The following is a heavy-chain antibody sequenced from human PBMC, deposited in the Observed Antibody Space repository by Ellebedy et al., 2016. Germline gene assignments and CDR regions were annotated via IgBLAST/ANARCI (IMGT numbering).Heavy chain of an antibody. D-gene: IGHD3-10*01. CDR2: ISGRGGST. J-gene: IGHJ4*02. V-gene: IGHV3-23*01. CDR3: ANSLLLWFGEFDY. CDR1: GVTFSNYP. Sequence: GESLKISCAASGVTFSNYPMTCVRQAPGKGLEWVSTISGRGGSTYYADSVKGRFTISRDNSKNTLYLQMNSLRAEDTAVYYCANSLLLWFGEFDYWGQGTLVTVSS.